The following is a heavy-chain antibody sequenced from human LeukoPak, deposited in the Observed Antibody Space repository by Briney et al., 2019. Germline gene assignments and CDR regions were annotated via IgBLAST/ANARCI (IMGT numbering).Heavy chain of an antibody. Sequence: GGSLRLSCAASGFTFSSYDMHWVRHVTGKGLEWVSAIGTAGDTYYPGSVKGRFTISRENAKNSLYLQMDSLRAGDTAVYYCARAYDSSAYYDYWGQGTLVTVSS. V-gene: IGHV3-13*01. D-gene: IGHD3-22*01. CDR2: IGTAGDT. CDR3: ARAYDSSAYYDY. J-gene: IGHJ4*02. CDR1: GFTFSSYD.